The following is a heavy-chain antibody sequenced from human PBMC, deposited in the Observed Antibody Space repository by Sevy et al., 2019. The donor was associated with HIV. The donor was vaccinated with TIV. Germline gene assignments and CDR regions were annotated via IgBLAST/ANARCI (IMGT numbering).Heavy chain of an antibody. CDR1: GGSITSLY. CDR2: IYYNGHI. J-gene: IGHJ4*02. V-gene: IGHV4-59*08. D-gene: IGHD1-26*01. Sequence: SETLSLTCTVSGGSITSLYWNWIRQPPGKGLEWIANIYYNGHINYNPSLKSRVTLSLDTSRNKFSLRLISVTAADTAMYYCAGENAWGRGYSWGQGTLVTVSS. CDR3: AGENAWGRGYS.